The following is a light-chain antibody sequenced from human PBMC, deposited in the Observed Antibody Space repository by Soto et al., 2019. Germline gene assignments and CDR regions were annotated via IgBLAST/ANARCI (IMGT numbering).Light chain of an antibody. V-gene: IGKV1-39*01. CDR1: ERSISY. Sequence: DIRMTQSPSSLSASVGERVTITCRASERSISYLNWYQQKPGKAPKLLIYDASSLQSGVPSRFSGSGSGTDFTLTVRSLQPEDFAPYFCQQSYSPPWTFGHGTKV. J-gene: IGKJ1*01. CDR3: QQSYSPPWT. CDR2: DAS.